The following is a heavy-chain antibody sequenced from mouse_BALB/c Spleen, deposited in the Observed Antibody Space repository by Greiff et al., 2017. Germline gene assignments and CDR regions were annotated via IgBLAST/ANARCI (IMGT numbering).Heavy chain of an antibody. V-gene: IGHV1-80*01. CDR1: GYAFSSYW. CDR2: IYPGDGDT. D-gene: IGHD1-1*01. J-gene: IGHJ4*01. Sequence: VQLQQSGAELVRPGSSVKISCKASGYAFSSYWMNWVKQRPGQGLEWIGQIYPGDGDTNYNGKFKGKATLTADKSSSTAYMQLSSLTSEDSAVYFCARTVGLITTVVAHMDYWGQGTSVTVSS. CDR3: ARTVGLITTVVAHMDY.